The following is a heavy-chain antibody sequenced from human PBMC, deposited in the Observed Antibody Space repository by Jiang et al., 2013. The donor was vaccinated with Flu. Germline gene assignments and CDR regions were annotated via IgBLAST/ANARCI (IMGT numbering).Heavy chain of an antibody. CDR2: NPSGGST. Sequence: NPSGGSTSYAQKFQGRVTMTRDTSTSTVYMELSSLRSEDTAVYYCARDLYSSGWYEGYYYGMDVWGQGTTVTVSS. D-gene: IGHD6-19*01. J-gene: IGHJ6*02. V-gene: IGHV1-46*01. CDR3: ARDLYSSGWYEGYYYGMDV.